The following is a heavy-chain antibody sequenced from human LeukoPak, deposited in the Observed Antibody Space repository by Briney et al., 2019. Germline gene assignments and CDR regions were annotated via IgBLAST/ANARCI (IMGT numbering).Heavy chain of an antibody. J-gene: IGHJ6*03. CDR2: IYHSGST. CDR1: GYSISSGYY. CDR3: ARADELGYYYYMDV. V-gene: IGHV4-38-2*02. D-gene: IGHD1-7*01. Sequence: SETLSLTCSVSGYSISSGYYWGWIRQPPGKELEWIGIIYHSGSTYYNPSLKSRVTISVDTSKNQFSLKLSSVTAADTAVYFCARADELGYYYYMDVWGKGTTVTVSS.